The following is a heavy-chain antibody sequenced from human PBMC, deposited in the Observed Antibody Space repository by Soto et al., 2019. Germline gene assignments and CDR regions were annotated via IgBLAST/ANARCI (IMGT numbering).Heavy chain of an antibody. Sequence: QITLKESGPTLVKPTQTLTLTCTFSGFSLSTSGVGVGWIRQPPGKALEWLALIYWDDDKLYSPYLKSRHTITKKTTKSQEVRKMSTMDPVDTATYYCAHSLVDTAMVFQHWGHGTLVTVSS. CDR2: IYWDDDK. D-gene: IGHD5-18*01. J-gene: IGHJ1*01. CDR1: GFSLSTSGVG. CDR3: AHSLVDTAMVFQH. V-gene: IGHV2-5*02.